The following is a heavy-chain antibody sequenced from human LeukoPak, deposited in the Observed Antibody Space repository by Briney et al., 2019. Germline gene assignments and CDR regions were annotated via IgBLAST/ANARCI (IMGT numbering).Heavy chain of an antibody. J-gene: IGHJ3*02. D-gene: IGHD5-12*01. CDR3: ARDPSGYDSFSDDAFDI. Sequence: GASVKVSCKASGYTFTSYGISWVRQAPGQGLEWMGWISAYNGNTNYAQKLQGRVTMTTDTSTSTAYMELRSLRSDDTAVYYCARDPSGYDSFSDDAFDIWGQGTMVTVSS. CDR1: GYTFTSYG. V-gene: IGHV1-18*04. CDR2: ISAYNGNT.